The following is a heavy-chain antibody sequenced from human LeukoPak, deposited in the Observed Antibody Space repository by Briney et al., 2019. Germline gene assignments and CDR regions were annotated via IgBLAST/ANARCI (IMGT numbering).Heavy chain of an antibody. CDR2: IYYSGST. D-gene: IGHD3-10*01. CDR1: GGSISSYY. J-gene: IGHJ4*02. V-gene: IGHV4-59*07. Sequence: PSDTLSLTCTVSGGSISSYYWSWIRQPPGKGLEWIGYIYYSGSTNYNPSLKSRVTISVDTSKNQFSLKLSSVTAADTAVYYCARPAHYGSGSYPYYFDYWGQGSLVTVSS. CDR3: ARPAHYGSGSYPYYFDY.